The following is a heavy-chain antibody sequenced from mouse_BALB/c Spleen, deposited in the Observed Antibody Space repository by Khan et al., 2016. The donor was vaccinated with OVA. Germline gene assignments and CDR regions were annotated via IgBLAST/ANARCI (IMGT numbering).Heavy chain of an antibody. J-gene: IGHJ3*01. CDR3: ARGYWFAY. V-gene: IGHV5-6-5*01. CDR2: ISSGDST. Sequence: EVELVESGGGLVKPGGSLKLSCAASGFTFSNYAMSWVRQSPEKRLEWVASISSGDSTYYPDSAKGRFTISRDNARNILYLQMGSLRSEGTAMYYCARGYWFAYWGQGTLVTVSA. CDR1: GFTFSNYA.